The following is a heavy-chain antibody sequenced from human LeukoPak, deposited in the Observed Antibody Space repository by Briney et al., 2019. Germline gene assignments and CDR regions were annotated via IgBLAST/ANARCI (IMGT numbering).Heavy chain of an antibody. CDR3: ARDFRWQWLRLRGLYNWFDP. CDR1: GYSISSGYY. D-gene: IGHD5-12*01. J-gene: IGHJ5*02. CDR2: IYHSGST. Sequence: SETLSLTCTVSGYSISSGYYWGWIRQPPGKGLEWIGSIYHSGSTYYNPSLKSRVTISVDTSKNQFSLKLSSVTAADTAVYYCARDFRWQWLRLRGLYNWFDPWGQGTLVTVSS. V-gene: IGHV4-38-2*02.